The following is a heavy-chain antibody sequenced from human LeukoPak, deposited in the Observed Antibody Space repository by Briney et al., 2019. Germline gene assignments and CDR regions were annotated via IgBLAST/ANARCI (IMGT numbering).Heavy chain of an antibody. D-gene: IGHD2-2*01. CDR3: ARGEVAQLPLYYYYFYYMDV. CDR1: GFTFSSYG. CDR2: IRYDGSNK. V-gene: IGHV3-30*02. J-gene: IGHJ6*03. Sequence: GGSLRLSCGASGFTFSSYGMHWVRQAPGKGLEWVAFIRYDGSNKYYADSVKGRFTISRDNSKNSLYLQMISLGAEDTAVYYCARGEVAQLPLYYYYFYYMDVWGKGTTVTVSS.